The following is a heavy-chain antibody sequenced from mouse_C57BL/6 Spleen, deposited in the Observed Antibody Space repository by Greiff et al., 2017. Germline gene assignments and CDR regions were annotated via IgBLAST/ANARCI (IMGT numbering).Heavy chain of an antibody. CDR1: GFTFSSYT. J-gene: IGHJ2*01. CDR2: ISGGGGNT. V-gene: IGHV5-9*01. Sequence: EVHLVESGGGLVKPGGSLKLSCAASGFTFSSYTMSWVRQTPEKRLEWVATISGGGGNTYYPDSVKGRFTISRDNAKNTLYLQMSSLRSEDTALYYCARQGYYFDYWGQGTTLTVSS. CDR3: ARQGYYFDY.